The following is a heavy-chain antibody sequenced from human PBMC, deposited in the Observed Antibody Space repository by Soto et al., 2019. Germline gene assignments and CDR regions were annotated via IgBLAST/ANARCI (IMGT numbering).Heavy chain of an antibody. D-gene: IGHD3-22*01. CDR2: IYYSGST. Sequence: QVQLQESGPGLVKPSQTLSLTCTVSGGSISSGDYYWSWIRQPPGKGLEWIGYIYYSGSTYYNPSLKSRVTISVDTSKNQFSLKLSSVTAADTAVYYCARVPVREAFSISHYYYGMDVWGQGTTVTVSS. CDR1: GGSISSGDYY. CDR3: ARVPVREAFSISHYYYGMDV. V-gene: IGHV4-30-4*01. J-gene: IGHJ6*02.